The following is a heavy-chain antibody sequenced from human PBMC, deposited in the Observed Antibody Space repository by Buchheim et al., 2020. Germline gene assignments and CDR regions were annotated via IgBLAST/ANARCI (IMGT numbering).Heavy chain of an antibody. D-gene: IGHD1-7*01. CDR3: ARGSGTTPTYYFGMDV. CDR1: GYTFNSYG. J-gene: IGHJ6*02. V-gene: IGHV1-18*01. Sequence: QVQLVQSGPEVKKPGASVKVSCKASGYTFNSYGISWVRQAPGQGLEWMGWISSYSGNTKFAQKLHGRVTLTTDTSTRTGYMELKSLRSDDTAVYYCARGSGTTPTYYFGMDVWGQGTT. CDR2: ISSYSGNT.